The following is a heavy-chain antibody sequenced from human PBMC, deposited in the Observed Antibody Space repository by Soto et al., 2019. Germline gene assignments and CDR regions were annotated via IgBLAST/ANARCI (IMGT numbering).Heavy chain of an antibody. V-gene: IGHV4-39*01. CDR3: ARRTVYSSSSFDS. CDR2: IYYTGTT. Sequence: SETLSLTCTVSSGSISSSDYYWGWIRQPPGMGLEWIGTIYYTGTTYYSPSLKSRVTISADTSKNQFSLKLSSVTAADTAVYYCARRTVYSSSSFDSWGQGTLVTVSS. D-gene: IGHD6-6*01. CDR1: SGSISSSDYY. J-gene: IGHJ4*02.